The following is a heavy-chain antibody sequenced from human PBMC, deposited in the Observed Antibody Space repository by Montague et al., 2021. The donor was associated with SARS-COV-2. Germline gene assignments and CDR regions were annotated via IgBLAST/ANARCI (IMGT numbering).Heavy chain of an antibody. D-gene: IGHD6-19*01. CDR3: ARESGYSSGWRYYYGMDV. V-gene: IGHV4-4*07. CDR2: LYTSGST. CDR1: GGSISNYY. Sequence: ETLSLTCTVSGGSISNYYWTWIRQPAGKGLEWIGRLYTSGSTTYNPSLKSRDTMSVDTSKNQFSLNVTSVTAADTAIYYCARESGYSSGWRYYYGMDVWGQGTTVTVS. J-gene: IGHJ6*02.